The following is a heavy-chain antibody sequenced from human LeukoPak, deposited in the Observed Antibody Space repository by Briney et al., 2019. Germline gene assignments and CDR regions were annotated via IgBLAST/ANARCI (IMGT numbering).Heavy chain of an antibody. V-gene: IGHV4-61*01. CDR3: AGTPGHDFWSGNYYYMDV. J-gene: IGHJ6*03. CDR2: IYYSGST. Sequence: SETLSLTCTVSGGSISSSSYYWSWIRQPPGKGLEWIGYIYYSGSTNYNPSLKSRVTISVDTSKNQFSLKLSSVTAADTAVYYCAGTPGHDFWSGNYYYMDVWGKGTTVTVSS. D-gene: IGHD3-3*01. CDR1: GGSISSSSYY.